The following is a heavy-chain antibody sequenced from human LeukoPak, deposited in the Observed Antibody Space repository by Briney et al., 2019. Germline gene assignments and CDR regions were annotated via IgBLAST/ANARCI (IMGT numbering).Heavy chain of an antibody. CDR1: GYTFTDYD. D-gene: IGHD3/OR15-3a*01. J-gene: IGHJ3*02. CDR2: MNPETEIT. CDR3: ATSSGLTTHDAFDI. Sequence: ASVKVSCKASGYTFTDYDLNWVRQASGQGLEWMGWMNPETEITGYAQKFQGRVTMTRDTSISTAYMELSGLTSEDTAVYFCATSSGLTTHDAFDIWGQGTKVTVSS. V-gene: IGHV1-8*02.